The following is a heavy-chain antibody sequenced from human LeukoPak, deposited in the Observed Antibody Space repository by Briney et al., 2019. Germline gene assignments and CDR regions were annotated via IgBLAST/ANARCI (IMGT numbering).Heavy chain of an antibody. CDR3: ARDYYGSGSYGFDY. Sequence: GGSLRLSCAASGFTFSSYSMNWVRQAPGKGLEWVSSISSSSYIYYADSVKGRFTISRDNAKNSLYLQMNSLRAEDTAVYYCARDYYGSGSYGFDYWGQGTLVTVSS. D-gene: IGHD3-10*01. CDR2: ISSSSYI. CDR1: GFTFSSYS. J-gene: IGHJ4*02. V-gene: IGHV3-21*01.